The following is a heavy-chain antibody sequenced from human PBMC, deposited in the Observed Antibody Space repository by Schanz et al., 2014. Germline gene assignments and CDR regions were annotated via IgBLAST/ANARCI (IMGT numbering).Heavy chain of an antibody. CDR1: GGSISSGESY. CDR3: ARHGGYYDVLNSFEI. V-gene: IGHV4-39*01. Sequence: QLQLQESGPGLVKPSETLSLTCTVSGGSISSGESYWGWIRQSPEGGLQYIGSGYFNGTTAYSPTLQGRVTISVDTSKNQASLMLTSVTSADTAVYFCARHGGYYDVLNSFEIWGQGTLVTVSS. J-gene: IGHJ4*02. CDR2: GYFNGTT. D-gene: IGHD3-16*01.